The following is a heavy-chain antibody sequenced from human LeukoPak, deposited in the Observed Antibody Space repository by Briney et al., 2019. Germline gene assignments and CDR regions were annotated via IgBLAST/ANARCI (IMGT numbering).Heavy chain of an antibody. CDR1: GGFISSSSYY. CDR2: IYYSGST. CDR3: AGDYGSGSYSNY. Sequence: PSETLSLTCTVSGGFISSSSYYWGWISQPPGKGLEWIGSIYYSGSTYYNPSLKSRVTISVDTSKNQFSLKLSSVTAADTAVYYCAGDYGSGSYSNYWGQGTLVTVSS. J-gene: IGHJ4*02. D-gene: IGHD3-10*01. V-gene: IGHV4-39*07.